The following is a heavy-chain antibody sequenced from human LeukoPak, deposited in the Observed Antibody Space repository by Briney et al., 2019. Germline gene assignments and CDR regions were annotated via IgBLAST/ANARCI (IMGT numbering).Heavy chain of an antibody. CDR3: ARDKGTAVANGMDV. CDR1: GYTFISYG. CDR2: ISAYNGNT. J-gene: IGHJ6*02. V-gene: IGHV1-18*01. Sequence: ASVKVSCKASGYTFISYGISWVRQAPGQGLEWMGWISAYNGNTNFAQKLQGRVIMTTDTSTSTAYMELRSLRSDDTAVYYCARDKGTAVANGMDVWGQGTTVTVSS. D-gene: IGHD6-19*01.